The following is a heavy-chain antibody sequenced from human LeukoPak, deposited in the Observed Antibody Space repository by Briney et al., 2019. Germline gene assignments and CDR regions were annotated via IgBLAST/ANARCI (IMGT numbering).Heavy chain of an antibody. Sequence: GGSLRLSCAVSGLTFSSHAMSWVRQAPGKGLEWVSTNSASGGNAYYADSVKGRFTISRDNSKNMVYLQMDSLRAEDTAVYYCALGGYGDRDHWGQGTLVTVSS. CDR3: ALGGYGDRDH. J-gene: IGHJ4*02. V-gene: IGHV3-23*01. CDR2: NSASGGNA. D-gene: IGHD4-17*01. CDR1: GLTFSSHA.